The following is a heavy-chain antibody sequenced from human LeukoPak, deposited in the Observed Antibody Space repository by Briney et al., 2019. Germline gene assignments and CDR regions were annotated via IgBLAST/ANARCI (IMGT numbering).Heavy chain of an antibody. D-gene: IGHD6-13*01. V-gene: IGHV4-31*03. J-gene: IGHJ4*02. Sequence: SQTLSLTCTVSGGSISSGGYYWSWIRQHPGKGLEYIGYIYYSGSTYYNPSLKGRVTISVDTSKNQFSLKLSSVTAADTAVYYCARGVSSNWYFDYWGQGTLVTVSS. CDR1: GGSISSGGYY. CDR2: IYYSGST. CDR3: ARGVSSNWYFDY.